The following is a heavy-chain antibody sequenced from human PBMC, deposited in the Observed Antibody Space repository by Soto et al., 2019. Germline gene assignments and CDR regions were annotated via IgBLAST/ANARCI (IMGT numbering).Heavy chain of an antibody. V-gene: IGHV1-69*06. CDR2: IIPIFGTA. J-gene: IGHJ6*02. D-gene: IGHD6-13*01. CDR3: ACGSWYGGRGHLGYYYYYYGMDV. Sequence: ASVKVSCKASGGTFSSYAISWVRQAPGQGLEWMGGIIPIFGTANYAQKFQGRVTITADKSTSTAYMELSSLRSEDTAVYYCACGSWYGGRGHLGYYYYYYGMDVWGHGTTVTVSS. CDR1: GGTFSSYA.